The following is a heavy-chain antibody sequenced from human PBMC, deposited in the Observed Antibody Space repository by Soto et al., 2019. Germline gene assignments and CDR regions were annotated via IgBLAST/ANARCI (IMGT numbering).Heavy chain of an antibody. Sequence: ASVKVSCKASGYTFTSYYRHWVRQAPGRGLEWMGIINPSGGSTSYAQKFQGRVTMTRDTSTSTVYMELSSLRSEDTAVYYCARDSLFYCSGGSCYLDYWGQGTLVTVSS. V-gene: IGHV1-46*01. CDR2: INPSGGST. CDR1: GYTFTSYY. J-gene: IGHJ4*02. D-gene: IGHD2-15*01. CDR3: ARDSLFYCSGGSCYLDY.